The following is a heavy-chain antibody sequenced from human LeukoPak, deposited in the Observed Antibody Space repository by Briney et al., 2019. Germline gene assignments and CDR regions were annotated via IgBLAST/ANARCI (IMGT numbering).Heavy chain of an antibody. V-gene: IGHV1-69*05. J-gene: IGHJ4*02. CDR3: ARAEYYYDSSGYKNREYYFDY. CDR1: GGTFSSYA. CDR2: IIPIFGTA. Sequence: SVKVSCKASGGTFSSYAISWVRQAPGKGLEWMGGIIPIFGTANYAQRFQGRVTITTDESTSTAYMELSSLRSEDTAVYYCARAEYYYDSSGYKNREYYFDYWGQGTLVTVSS. D-gene: IGHD3-22*01.